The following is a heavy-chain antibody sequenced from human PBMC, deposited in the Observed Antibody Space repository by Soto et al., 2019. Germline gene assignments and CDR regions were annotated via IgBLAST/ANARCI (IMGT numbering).Heavy chain of an antibody. V-gene: IGHV4-59*01. CDR2: ISYTGSA. CDR1: GGSIRGAY. J-gene: IGHJ4*02. D-gene: IGHD6-19*01. CDR3: ATGGGWLQNSNLRGLYFDY. Sequence: LSLTCSVSGGSIRGAYCSWIRQPPEKGLEWIASISYTGSATHNPSLKSRVSVSVDTTENQCSLKLTSVTAADTATYYCATGGGWLQNSNLRGLYFDYWGQGALVTVSS.